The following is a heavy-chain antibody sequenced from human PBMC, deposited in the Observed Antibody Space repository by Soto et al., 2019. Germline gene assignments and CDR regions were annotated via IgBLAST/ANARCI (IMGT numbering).Heavy chain of an antibody. CDR1: GGTFSSYA. V-gene: IGHV1-69*06. Sequence: QVQLVQSGAEVKKPGSSVKVSCKASGGTFSSYAISWVRQAPGQGLEWMGGIIPIFGTANYAQKFQGRVTITADKSTSTAYMELGSLRSDDTAVYYCARGEMEYDSSGYQYDYWGQGTLVTVSS. J-gene: IGHJ4*02. CDR3: ARGEMEYDSSGYQYDY. D-gene: IGHD3-22*01. CDR2: IIPIFGTA.